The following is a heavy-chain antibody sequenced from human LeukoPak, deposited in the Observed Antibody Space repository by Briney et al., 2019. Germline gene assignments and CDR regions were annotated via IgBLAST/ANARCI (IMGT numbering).Heavy chain of an antibody. J-gene: IGHJ3*02. CDR3: AKNQGLNGYCSGGSCYSFNMDDAFDI. CDR1: GFTFSSYD. V-gene: IGHV3-13*01. CDR2: IGTAGDI. D-gene: IGHD2-15*01. Sequence: PGGSLRLSCAASGFTFSSYDMHWVRQATGKGLEWVSGIGTAGDIYYPGSVKGRFTISRDNSKNTLYLQMNSLRAEDTAVYYCAKNQGLNGYCSGGSCYSFNMDDAFDIWGQGTMVTVSS.